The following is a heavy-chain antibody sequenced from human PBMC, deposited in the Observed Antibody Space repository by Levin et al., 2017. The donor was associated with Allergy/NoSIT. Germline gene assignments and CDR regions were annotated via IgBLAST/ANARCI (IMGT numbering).Heavy chain of an antibody. V-gene: IGHV1-18*01. D-gene: IGHD6-13*01. J-gene: IGHJ6*03. CDR2: ISAYNGNT. CDR3: ARDASRQSSSWYNYYYYYMDV. CDR1: GYTFTSYG. Sequence: ASVKVSCKASGYTFTSYGISWVRQAPGQGLEWMGWISAYNGNTNYAQKLQGRVTMTTDTSTSTAYMELRSLRSDDTAVYYCARDASRQSSSWYNYYYYYMDVWGKGTTVTVSS.